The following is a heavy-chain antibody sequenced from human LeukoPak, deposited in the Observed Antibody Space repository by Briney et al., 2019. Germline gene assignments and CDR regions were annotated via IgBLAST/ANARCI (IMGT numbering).Heavy chain of an antibody. V-gene: IGHV4-4*07. J-gene: IGHJ4*02. CDR3: ARDWSVGVRGAIAY. CDR2: IYTSGST. Sequence: PSETLSLTCTVSGGSISSYYWSWIRQPAGKGLEWIGRIYTSGSTNYNPSLKSRVTMSEDTSKDQFSLKLSSVTAADTAVYYCARDWSVGVRGAIAYWGQGTLVTVSS. D-gene: IGHD3-10*01. CDR1: GGSISSYY.